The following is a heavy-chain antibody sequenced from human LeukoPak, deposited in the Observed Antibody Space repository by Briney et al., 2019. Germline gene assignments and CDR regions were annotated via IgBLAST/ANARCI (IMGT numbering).Heavy chain of an antibody. Sequence: GGSLRLSCAASGFTFSSYAMSWVRQAPGKGLEWVSAISGSGGSTYYADSVKGRFTISRDNSKNTLYLQMNSLRAEDTAVYYCAKYGLWLGAPNYYYYMDVWGKGTTVTVSS. J-gene: IGHJ6*03. D-gene: IGHD3-10*01. CDR1: GFTFSSYA. CDR2: ISGSGGST. V-gene: IGHV3-23*01. CDR3: AKYGLWLGAPNYYYYMDV.